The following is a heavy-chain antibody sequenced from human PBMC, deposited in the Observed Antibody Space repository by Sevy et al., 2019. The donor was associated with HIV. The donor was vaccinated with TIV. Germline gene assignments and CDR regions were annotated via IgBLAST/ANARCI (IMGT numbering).Heavy chain of an antibody. V-gene: IGHV3-23*01. CDR3: AKDGKKRSATGDFDC. Sequence: GGSLRLSCAASGFTFSSYAMRWVRQAPGKGLEWVSGISGSGCSTYYADSVKGRFTISRDNSKNTLYMQMNSLRAEDTAVYYCAKDGKKRSATGDFDCWGQGTLVTVSS. J-gene: IGHJ4*02. CDR1: GFTFSSYA. D-gene: IGHD1-1*01. CDR2: ISGSGCST.